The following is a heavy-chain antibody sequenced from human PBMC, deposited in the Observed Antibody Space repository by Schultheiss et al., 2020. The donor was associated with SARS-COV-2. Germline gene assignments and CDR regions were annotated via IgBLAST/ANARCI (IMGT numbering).Heavy chain of an antibody. D-gene: IGHD4-11*01. CDR1: GYTFTGYY. J-gene: IGHJ6*03. CDR3: ARDDALYSNYRDYYYYYMDV. V-gene: IGHV1-2*06. CDR2: INPNSGGT. Sequence: ASVKVSCKASGYTFTGYYMHWVRQAPGQGLEWMGRINPNSGGTNYAQKFQGRVTMTRDTSISTAYMELSGLRSDDTALYYCARDDALYSNYRDYYYYYMDVWGKGTTVTVSS.